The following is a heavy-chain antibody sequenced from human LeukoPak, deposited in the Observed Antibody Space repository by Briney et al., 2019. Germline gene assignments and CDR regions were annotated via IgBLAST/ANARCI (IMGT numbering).Heavy chain of an antibody. D-gene: IGHD3-22*01. J-gene: IGHJ4*02. CDR2: ISSSSSYI. CDR3: AREIKYYYDSSGYLRSDY. V-gene: IGHV3-21*01. CDR1: GFTFSSYS. Sequence: GGSLRLSCAASGFTFSSYSMNWVRQAPGKGLEWVSSISSSSSYIYYADSVKGRFTISRDNAKNSLYLQMNSLRAEDTAVYYCAREIKYYYDSSGYLRSDYWGQGTLVTVSS.